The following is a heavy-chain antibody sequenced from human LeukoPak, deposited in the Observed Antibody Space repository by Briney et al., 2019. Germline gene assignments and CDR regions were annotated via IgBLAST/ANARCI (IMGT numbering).Heavy chain of an antibody. D-gene: IGHD6-19*01. CDR2: IKEDGSSQ. CDR3: VKDSGWFHFDS. CDR1: GFTFSHSW. J-gene: IGHJ4*02. V-gene: IGHV3-7*03. Sequence: PGGSLRLSCVASGFTFSHSWMTWVRQAPGKGLEWVGHIKEDGSSQNYADSVKGRFTISRDNAKSSLHLQMNGLRAEDTAMYYCVKDSGWFHFDSWGRGTLVTVSS.